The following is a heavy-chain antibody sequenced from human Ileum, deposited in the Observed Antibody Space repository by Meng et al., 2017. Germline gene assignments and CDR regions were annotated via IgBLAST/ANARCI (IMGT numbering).Heavy chain of an antibody. V-gene: IGHV4-34*01. CDR2: INHSGST. D-gene: IGHD3-16*01. J-gene: IGHJ4*02. CDR3: ARGGGRYGPDFDY. CDR1: GVSFSGYY. Sequence: QRQQGWSGVLKTSETLSLTCAVYGVSFSGYYWSWIRQPPGKGLEWIGEINHSGSTNYNPSLKSRVTISVDTSKNQFSLKLSSVTAADTAVYYCARGGGRYGPDFDYWGQGTLVTVSS.